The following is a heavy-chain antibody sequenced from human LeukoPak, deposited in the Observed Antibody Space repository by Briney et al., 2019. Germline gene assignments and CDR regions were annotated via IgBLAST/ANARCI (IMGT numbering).Heavy chain of an antibody. J-gene: IGHJ4*02. D-gene: IGHD2-8*01. CDR2: IYYSRST. Sequence: SETLSLTCTVSGGSISSYYWSWIRQPPGKGLEWIGYIYYSRSTNYNPSLKSRVTISVDTSKNQFSLKLSSVTAADTAVYYCARRYCTNGVCNFDYWGQGTLVTVSS. CDR1: GGSISSYY. CDR3: ARRYCTNGVCNFDY. V-gene: IGHV4-59*08.